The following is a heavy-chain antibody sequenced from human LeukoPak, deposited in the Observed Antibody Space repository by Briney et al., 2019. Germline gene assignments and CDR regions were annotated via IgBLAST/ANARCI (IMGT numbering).Heavy chain of an antibody. CDR1: GFTFSSYE. D-gene: IGHD3-22*01. V-gene: IGHV3-48*03. J-gene: IGHJ4*02. CDR3: AREGSSFDSSGFFRGY. Sequence: GGSLRLSCAASGFTFSSYEMNWVRQAPGKGLEWVSYVSPSGSTIYYADSVKGRFTISRDNAKNSLYLQMNSLRAEDTAVYYCAREGSSFDSSGFFRGYWGQGTLVTVSS. CDR2: VSPSGSTI.